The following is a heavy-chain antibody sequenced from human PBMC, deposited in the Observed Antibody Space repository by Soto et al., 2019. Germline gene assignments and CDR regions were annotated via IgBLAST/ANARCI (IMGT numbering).Heavy chain of an antibody. J-gene: IGHJ6*02. CDR1: GGSISSGGYY. D-gene: IGHD6-6*01. CDR2: NYYSGIT. Sequence: QVQLQESGPGLVKPSQTLSLTCTVSGGSISSGGYYWTWIRQHPGKGLEWIGYNYYSGITYYNPSLKSRVTISLDTSKNQFSLRLSSVTAADTAVYYCARGSSIAGLDYGMDVWGQGTTVTVSS. CDR3: ARGSSIAGLDYGMDV. V-gene: IGHV4-31*03.